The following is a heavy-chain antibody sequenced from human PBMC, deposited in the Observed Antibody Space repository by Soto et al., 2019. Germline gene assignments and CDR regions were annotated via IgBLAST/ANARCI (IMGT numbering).Heavy chain of an antibody. CDR2: INPSGGYT. V-gene: IGHV1-46*03. J-gene: IGHJ4*02. CDR3: ARVPAAMPIYYFDY. CDR1: GYTFTSYY. Sequence: ASVKVSCKASGYTFTSYYMNWVRQAPGQGLEWLGIINPSGGYTTYAQRFLGRVTMTSDTSTSTVYMELSSLRSEDTAVYYCARVPAAMPIYYFDYWGQGTLVTVSS. D-gene: IGHD2-2*01.